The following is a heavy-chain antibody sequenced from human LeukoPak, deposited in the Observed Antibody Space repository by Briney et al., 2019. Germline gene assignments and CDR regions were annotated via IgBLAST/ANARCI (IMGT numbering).Heavy chain of an antibody. CDR2: ISSGSIYI. D-gene: IGHD5-24*01. CDR1: GFTFSSYS. CDR3: ARHGYNYGFDY. Sequence: GGSLRLSCAASGFTFSSYSMNWVRQAPGKGLEWVSSISSGSIYIYYADSVKGRFTISRDDAKNSLYLQMNSLSAEDTAVYYCARHGYNYGFDYWGQGTLVTVSS. V-gene: IGHV3-21*01. J-gene: IGHJ4*02.